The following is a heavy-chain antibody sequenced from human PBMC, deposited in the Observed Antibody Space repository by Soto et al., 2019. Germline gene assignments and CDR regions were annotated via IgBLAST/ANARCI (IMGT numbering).Heavy chain of an antibody. CDR1: GYTFTSYY. CDR3: ARDLLGYCSSTSCGLGY. D-gene: IGHD2-2*01. V-gene: IGHV1-46*03. Sequence: ASVKVSCKASGYTFTSYYMHWVRQAPGQGLDWLGIINPIVVSTSYAQKFQGRVPMTRDTSTSTVYMELSSLRSEDTAFFYCARDLLGYCSSTSCGLGYWGQGTLVTVSS. CDR2: INPIVVST. J-gene: IGHJ4*02.